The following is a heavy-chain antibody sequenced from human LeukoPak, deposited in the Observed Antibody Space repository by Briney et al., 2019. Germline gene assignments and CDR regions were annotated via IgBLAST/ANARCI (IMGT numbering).Heavy chain of an antibody. CDR3: AKEGYMGGIVNAFDV. D-gene: IGHD2/OR15-2a*01. J-gene: IGHJ3*01. V-gene: IGHV3-15*07. CDR1: GFTFSNAW. CDR2: IKSKTDGGTT. Sequence: GGSLRLSCAASGFTFSNAWMNWVRQAPGKGLEWVGRIKSKTDGGTTDYAAPVKGRFTISRDDSKNTLYLQMNSLRAEDTAVYYCAKEGYMGGIVNAFDVWGQGTMVTVSS.